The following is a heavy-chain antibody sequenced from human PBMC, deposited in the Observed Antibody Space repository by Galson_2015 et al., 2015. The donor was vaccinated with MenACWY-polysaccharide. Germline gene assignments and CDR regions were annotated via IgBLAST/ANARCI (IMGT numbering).Heavy chain of an antibody. Sequence: TLSLTCTVSGGSISSGSYYWSWIRQPAGKGLEWIGRIYTSGSTNYNPSLKSRVTISVDTSKNQFSLKLSSVTAADTAVYYCARTIAAADTENFDYWGQGTLVTVSS. CDR3: ARTIAAADTENFDY. J-gene: IGHJ4*02. D-gene: IGHD6-13*01. CDR1: GGSISSGSYY. V-gene: IGHV4-61*02. CDR2: IYTSGST.